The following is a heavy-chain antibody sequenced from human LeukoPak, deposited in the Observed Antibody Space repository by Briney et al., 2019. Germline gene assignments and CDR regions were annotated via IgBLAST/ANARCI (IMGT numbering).Heavy chain of an antibody. CDR2: INPSGGST. V-gene: IGHV1-46*01. Sequence: ASVKVSCKASGYTFTSYYMHWVRQAPGQGLEWMGIINPSGGSTSYAQKFQGRVTMTRDTSTSTVYMELRSLRSDDTAVYYCARDHGEEQWLVQYYYYGMDVWGQGTTVTVSS. D-gene: IGHD6-19*01. CDR3: ARDHGEEQWLVQYYYYGMDV. J-gene: IGHJ6*02. CDR1: GYTFTSYY.